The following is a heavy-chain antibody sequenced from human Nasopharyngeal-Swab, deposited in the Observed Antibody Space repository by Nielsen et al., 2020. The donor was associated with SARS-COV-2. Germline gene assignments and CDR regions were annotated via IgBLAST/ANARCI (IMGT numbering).Heavy chain of an antibody. CDR3: ARAVKYYYGSGSYLLDY. D-gene: IGHD3-10*01. CDR2: INPSGGRT. V-gene: IGHV1-46*01. J-gene: IGHJ4*02. CDR1: GYTFTSYY. Sequence: ASVKDSCKASGYTFTSYYMHWVRQAPGQGLEWMGIINPSGGRTSYAQKFQGRVTMTRDTSTSTVYMELSSLRSEDTAVYYCARAVKYYYGSGSYLLDYWGQGTLVTVSS.